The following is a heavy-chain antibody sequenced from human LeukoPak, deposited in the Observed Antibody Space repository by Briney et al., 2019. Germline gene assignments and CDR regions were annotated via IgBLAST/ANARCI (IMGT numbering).Heavy chain of an antibody. Sequence: SETLSLTCAVSGYSISSGYYWGWIRQPPGKGLEWIGSIYHSGSTYYNPSLKSRVTISVDTSKNQFSLKLSSVTAADTAVYYCAGGPLGQWLVVDCWGQGTLVTVSS. CDR3: AGGPLGQWLVVDC. J-gene: IGHJ4*02. V-gene: IGHV4-38-2*01. CDR1: GYSISSGYY. CDR2: IYHSGST. D-gene: IGHD6-19*01.